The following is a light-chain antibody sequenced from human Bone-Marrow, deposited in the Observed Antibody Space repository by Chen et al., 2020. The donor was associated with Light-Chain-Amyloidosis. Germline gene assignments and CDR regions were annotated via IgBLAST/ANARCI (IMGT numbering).Light chain of an antibody. V-gene: IGKV4-1*01. CDR1: QSLLYSSNNKNY. Sequence: DIVMTQSPDSLAVSLGERATINCKSSQSLLYSSNNKNYLALYQQKPGQSPKLLYYWASTRESGVPDRFSGSGSGTDFTLTISSLQAADVAVYDCQQYYSTPPTFGQGTKVEIK. CDR2: WAS. CDR3: QQYYSTPPT. J-gene: IGKJ1*01.